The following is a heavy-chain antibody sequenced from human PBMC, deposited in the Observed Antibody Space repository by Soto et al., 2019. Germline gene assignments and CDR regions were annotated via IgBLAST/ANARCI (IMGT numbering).Heavy chain of an antibody. CDR3: AREGNLGRWLQPLDF. D-gene: IGHD5-12*01. V-gene: IGHV4-61*01. Sequence: SETLSLTCTVSGGSISSSSYYWSWIRQPPGKGLEWIGHIYDSGTANYNPSLKSRVTISVDTSENQFSLNLSSVTAADTAKYFCAREGNLGRWLQPLDFWGQGTLVTVSS. J-gene: IGHJ4*02. CDR2: IYDSGTA. CDR1: GGSISSSSYY.